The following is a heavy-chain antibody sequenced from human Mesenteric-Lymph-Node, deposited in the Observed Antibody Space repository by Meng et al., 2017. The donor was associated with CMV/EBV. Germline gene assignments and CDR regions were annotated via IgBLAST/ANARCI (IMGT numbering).Heavy chain of an antibody. Sequence: ASVKVSCKASGYTFTGYYMHWVRQAPGQGLEWMGWVSGDNGNTNYARKFKGRVTMSIDTSTSTLYMELRTLRSDDTAVYYCARELLVNSGYNYYNWFDPWGQGTLVTVSS. D-gene: IGHD3-22*01. CDR1: GYTFTGYY. J-gene: IGHJ5*02. CDR2: VSGDNGNT. CDR3: ARELLVNSGYNYYNWFDP. V-gene: IGHV1-18*04.